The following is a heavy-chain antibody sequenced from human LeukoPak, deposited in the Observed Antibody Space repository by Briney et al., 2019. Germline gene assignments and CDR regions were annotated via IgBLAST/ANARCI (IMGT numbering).Heavy chain of an antibody. D-gene: IGHD5-18*01. V-gene: IGHV4-34*01. CDR3: ARGRKGYSYGPGRYFDY. CDR2: INHSGST. Sequence: SETLSLTCAVYGGSFSGYYWSWIRQPPGKGLEWIGEINHSGSTNYNPSLTSRVTISVDTSKNQFSLKLSSVTAADTAVYYCARGRKGYSYGPGRYFDYWGQGTLVTVSS. J-gene: IGHJ4*02. CDR1: GGSFSGYY.